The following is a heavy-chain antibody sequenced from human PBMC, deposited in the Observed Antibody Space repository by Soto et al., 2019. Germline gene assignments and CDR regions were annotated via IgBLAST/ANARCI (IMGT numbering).Heavy chain of an antibody. CDR1: GYSFTSYW. V-gene: IGHV5-51*01. CDR2: IYPGDSGT. Sequence: GESLKISCKGSGYSFTSYWIGWVRQMPGKGLEWMGIIYPGDSGTRYSPSFQGQVTISADKSISTAYLQWSSLKASDTAMYYCARSRITMVWGVENWFDPWGQGTLVTVSS. CDR3: ARSRITMVWGVENWFDP. D-gene: IGHD3-10*01. J-gene: IGHJ5*02.